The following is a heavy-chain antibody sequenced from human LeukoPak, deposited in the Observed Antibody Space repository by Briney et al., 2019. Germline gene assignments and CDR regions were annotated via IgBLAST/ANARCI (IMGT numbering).Heavy chain of an antibody. D-gene: IGHD3-10*01. CDR3: ARDPWHHYGSGAFDY. J-gene: IGHJ4*02. V-gene: IGHV4-39*07. Sequence: WVRQAPGKGLEWIGSIYYSGSTYYNPSLKSRVTISVDTSKNQFSLKLSSVTAADTAVYYCARDPWHHYGSGAFDYWGQGTLVTVSS. CDR2: IYYSGST.